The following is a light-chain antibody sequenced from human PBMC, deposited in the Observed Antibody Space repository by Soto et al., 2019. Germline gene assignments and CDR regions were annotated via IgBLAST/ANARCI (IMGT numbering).Light chain of an antibody. J-gene: IGKJ5*01. CDR2: AAS. Sequence: DIQITQSPSTVSASVGDRVTITFLASQNIISWLAWYRQQPGRAPKLLIYAASILQSEVPSRFRGSVSGTGFTLTINGLYPEAFATYYCQQAYGFPVTFGQGTRLDIK. CDR3: QQAYGFPVT. V-gene: IGKV1-12*01. CDR1: QNIISW.